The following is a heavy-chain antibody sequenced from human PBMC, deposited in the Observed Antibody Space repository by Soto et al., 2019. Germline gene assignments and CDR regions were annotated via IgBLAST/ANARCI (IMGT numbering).Heavy chain of an antibody. CDR1: GFTFRSYA. CDR3: AKEPVGPDWYFEL. Sequence: GSLRLSCAASGFTFRSYAMSWVRQAPGKGLEWVSGISGSGISTHYADSVKGRFTVSRDNSKNTLYLQMKSLRAEDTAVYNCAKEPVGPDWYFELWGRGTLVTVSS. V-gene: IGHV3-23*01. CDR2: ISGSGIST. J-gene: IGHJ2*01.